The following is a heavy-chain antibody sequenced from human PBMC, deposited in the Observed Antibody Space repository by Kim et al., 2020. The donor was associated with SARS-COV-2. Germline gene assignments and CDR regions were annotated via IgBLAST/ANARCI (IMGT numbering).Heavy chain of an antibody. CDR3: ARLVLTTMAADF. V-gene: IGHV4-39*01. CDR1: SASITSSFHY. Sequence: SETLSLTCTVSSASITSSFHYWGWIRQPPGKGLEWIGSFYYSGGTYYNVSLKSRVTISVDTSKNQISLNLTSVTAADTAVYYCARLVLTTMAADFWGQGTLVTVSS. CDR2: FYYSGGT. J-gene: IGHJ4*02. D-gene: IGHD5-18*01.